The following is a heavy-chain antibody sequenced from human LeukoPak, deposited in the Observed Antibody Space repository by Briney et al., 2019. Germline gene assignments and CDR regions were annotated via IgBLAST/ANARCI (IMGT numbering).Heavy chain of an antibody. V-gene: IGHV4-39*07. J-gene: IGHJ4*02. CDR2: IYYSGST. CDR1: GGSISSSSYY. Sequence: SETLSLTCTVSGGSISSSSYYWGWLRQPPGKGLEWIGSIYYSGSTYYNPSLKSRVTISVDTSKNQFSLKLSSVTAADTAVYYCATPPYNWNYVFDYWGQGTLDTVSS. D-gene: IGHD1-7*01. CDR3: ATPPYNWNYVFDY.